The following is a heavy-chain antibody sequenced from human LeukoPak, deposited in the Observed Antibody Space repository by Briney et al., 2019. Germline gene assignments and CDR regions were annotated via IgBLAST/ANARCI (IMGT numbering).Heavy chain of an antibody. CDR2: VFRTGTT. V-gene: IGHV4-39*02. CDR1: GGSIASSSYY. D-gene: IGHD3-10*01. J-gene: IGHJ5*01. CDR3: ARRVGFYGSGSLNYFDP. Sequence: SETLSLTCSVSGGSIASSSYYWGWIRQPPGKGLEWIGSVFRTGTTYYSASLKSRVSISVDTSKNDFALKLASVTAADTAMYFCARRVGFYGSGSLNYFDPWGQGILVSVSS.